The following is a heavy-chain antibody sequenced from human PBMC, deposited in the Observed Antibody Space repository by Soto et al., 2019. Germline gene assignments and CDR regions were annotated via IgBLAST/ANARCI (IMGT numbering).Heavy chain of an antibody. V-gene: IGHV3-23*01. CDR3: AKSVALVVPNTLDY. J-gene: IGHJ4*02. CDR1: GFTFSSYA. Sequence: GGSLRLSCAASGFTFSSYAMSWVRQAPGKGLEWVSAISGSGGSTYYADSVKGRFTIPRDNSKNTLYLQMNSLRAEDTAVYYCAKSVALVVPNTLDYWGQGTLVTVSS. D-gene: IGHD2-2*01. CDR2: ISGSGGST.